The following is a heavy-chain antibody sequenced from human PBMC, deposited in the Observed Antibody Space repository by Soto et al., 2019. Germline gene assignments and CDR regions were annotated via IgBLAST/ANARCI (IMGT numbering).Heavy chain of an antibody. CDR1: GCSISSSSYY. V-gene: IGHV4-39*01. Sequence: PSETLSLTCTVSGCSISSSSYYWGWIRQPPRKGVERIGSIYYSGSTYYNPSLKSRVTISVDTSKNQFSLKLGSVTAADTAVYYCARQVTIIAAAGLNYYYYYGMDVWGQGTTVTVSS. CDR2: IYYSGST. J-gene: IGHJ6*02. D-gene: IGHD6-13*01. CDR3: ARQVTIIAAAGLNYYYYYGMDV.